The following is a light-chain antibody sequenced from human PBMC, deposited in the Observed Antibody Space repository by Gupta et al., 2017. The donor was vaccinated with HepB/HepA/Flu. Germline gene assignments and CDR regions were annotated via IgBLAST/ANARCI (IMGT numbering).Light chain of an antibody. CDR2: WAS. J-gene: IGKJ4*01. CDR3: QQDDSTRLT. Sequence: DIVMTQSPDSLAVSLGERATINCKSSQSVLYSSNNKNYLAWYQQKPGQPPKLLIYWASTRESGVPDRFSGSGSGTDFTLTISILRAEDVAVYYCQQDDSTRLTFGGGTKVEIK. V-gene: IGKV4-1*01. CDR1: QSVLYSSNNKNY.